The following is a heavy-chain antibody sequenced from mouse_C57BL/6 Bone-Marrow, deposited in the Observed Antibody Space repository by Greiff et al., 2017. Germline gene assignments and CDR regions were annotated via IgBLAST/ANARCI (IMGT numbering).Heavy chain of an antibody. CDR3: ARSPVITTVVDWYFDV. Sequence: QVQLQQPGAELVKPGASVKLSSKASGYTFTSYWMHWVKQRPGRGLEWIGRIDPNSGGTKYNEKFKSKATLTVAKPSSTAYMQLSSLTSEDSAVYYWARSPVITTVVDWYFDVWGTGTTVTVSS. J-gene: IGHJ1*03. CDR2: IDPNSGGT. V-gene: IGHV1-62-3*01. D-gene: IGHD1-1*01. CDR1: GYTFTSYW.